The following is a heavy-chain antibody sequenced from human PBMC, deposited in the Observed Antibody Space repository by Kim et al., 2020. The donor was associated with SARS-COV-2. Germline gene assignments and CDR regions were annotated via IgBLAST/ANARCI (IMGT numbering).Heavy chain of an antibody. V-gene: IGHV4-59*01. Sequence: NYNPSPKSRVTISVDTSKNQFSLKLGSVTATDTAVYYCARDSRDGYHFDYWGQGTLVTVSS. J-gene: IGHJ4*02. CDR3: ARDSRDGYHFDY. D-gene: IGHD2-2*01.